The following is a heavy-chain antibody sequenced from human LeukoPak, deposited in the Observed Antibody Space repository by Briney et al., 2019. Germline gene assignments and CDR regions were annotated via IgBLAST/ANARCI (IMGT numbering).Heavy chain of an antibody. CDR3: ARESDWYDVHDAFDI. J-gene: IGHJ3*02. V-gene: IGHV4-61*02. CDR1: GGSISSGSYY. CDR2: IYTSGST. Sequence: SETLSLTCTVSGGSISSGSYYWRWIRQPAGKGLEGIGRIYTSGSTNYNPSLKSRVTISVDTSKNQFSLKLSSVTAADTAVYYCARESDWYDVHDAFDIWGQGTMVTVSS. D-gene: IGHD6-19*01.